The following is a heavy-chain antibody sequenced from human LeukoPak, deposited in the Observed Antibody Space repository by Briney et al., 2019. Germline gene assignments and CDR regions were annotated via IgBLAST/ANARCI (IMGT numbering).Heavy chain of an antibody. V-gene: IGHV4-39*01. CDR3: ARYSENSYFDY. CDR2: IYHSGST. Sequence: SETLSLTCTVSGGSIGSSIYYWGWIRQPPGKGLEWIASIYHSGSTYYDSSLRSRVTISVDTSKNQFSLKVSSVTAADTAVYYCARYSENSYFDYWGQGTLVTVSS. J-gene: IGHJ4*02. D-gene: IGHD1-26*01. CDR1: GGSIGSSIYY.